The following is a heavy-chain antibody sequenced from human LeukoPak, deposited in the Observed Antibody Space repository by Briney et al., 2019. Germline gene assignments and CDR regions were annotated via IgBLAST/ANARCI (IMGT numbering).Heavy chain of an antibody. D-gene: IGHD1-26*01. J-gene: IGHJ3*02. V-gene: IGHV5-51*01. CDR2: IYPGASDS. CDR1: GYSFATYS. CDR3: ARQESGFYDAFDI. Sequence: GEPLKISCKGSGYSFATYSVAWVRQVPGKGLDWMGIIYPGASDSRYSPSFQGRVTISVDKSLNTVYLQWSSLQASDTAFYYCARQESGFYDAFDIWGQGTMVTVSS.